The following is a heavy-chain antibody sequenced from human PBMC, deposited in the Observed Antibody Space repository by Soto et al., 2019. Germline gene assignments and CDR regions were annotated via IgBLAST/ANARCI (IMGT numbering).Heavy chain of an antibody. CDR2: VNPNSGNT. V-gene: IGHV1-8*01. Sequence: QVQLVQSGAEVKKPGASVKVSCKASGYTFTSYDINWVRQATGQGLEWMGWVNPNSGNTGYAQKFQGRVTMTRNTSISTAYMELSSLRSEDTAVYYCARGRVLVPAAPSYGFDYWGQGTLVTVSS. CDR3: ARGRVLVPAAPSYGFDY. J-gene: IGHJ4*02. CDR1: GYTFTSYD. D-gene: IGHD2-2*01.